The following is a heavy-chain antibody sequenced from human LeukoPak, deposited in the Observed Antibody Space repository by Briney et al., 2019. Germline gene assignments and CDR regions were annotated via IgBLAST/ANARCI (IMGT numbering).Heavy chain of an antibody. D-gene: IGHD6-13*01. CDR1: GYSISSGYY. CDR2: IYHSGST. Sequence: PSETLSLTCTVSGYSISSGYYWGWIRQPPGKGLEWIGSIYHSGSTYYNPSLKSRVTISVDTSKNQFSLKLSSVTAADTAVYYCAREGNSNSVGWFDPWGQGTLVTVSS. V-gene: IGHV4-38-2*02. J-gene: IGHJ5*02. CDR3: AREGNSNSVGWFDP.